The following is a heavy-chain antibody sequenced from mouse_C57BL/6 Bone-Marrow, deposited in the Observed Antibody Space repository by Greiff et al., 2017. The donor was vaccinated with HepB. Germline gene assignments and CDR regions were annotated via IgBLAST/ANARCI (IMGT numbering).Heavy chain of an antibody. CDR1: DSEVFPIAY. CDR2: ILPSIGRT. Sequence: QVQLKESGSELRSPGSSVKLSCKDFDSEVFPIAYMSWVRQKPGHGFEWIGGILPSIGRTIYGEKFEDKATLDADTLSNTAYLELNSLTSEDSAIYYCARGAGPMMVTPYAMDYWGQGTSVTVSS. D-gene: IGHD2-3*01. V-gene: IGHV15-2*01. CDR3: ARGAGPMMVTPYAMDY. J-gene: IGHJ4*01.